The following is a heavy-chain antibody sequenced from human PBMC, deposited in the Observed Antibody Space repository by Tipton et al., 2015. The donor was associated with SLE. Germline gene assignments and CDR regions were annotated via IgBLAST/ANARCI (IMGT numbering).Heavy chain of an antibody. V-gene: IGHV4-31*03. CDR2: IDYSGNT. Sequence: TLSLTCTVSGGSMSTDSYYWSWIRQPAGKGLEWIGYIDYSGNTYYNPSLKSRLIISMDTSKNQFSLDLRSVTAADTALYYCARTLGIRRFQFDSWGQGTLVTVSS. CDR3: ARTLGIRRFQFDS. D-gene: IGHD7-27*01. CDR1: GGSMSTDSYY. J-gene: IGHJ4*02.